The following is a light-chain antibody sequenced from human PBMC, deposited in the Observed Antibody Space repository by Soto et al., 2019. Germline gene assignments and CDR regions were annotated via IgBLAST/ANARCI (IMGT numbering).Light chain of an antibody. V-gene: IGLV2-8*01. Sequence: QSALTQPPSASGSPGQSVTISCTGTSSDVGAYNSVSWYQQHPGKAPRLMIYEVNKRPSGVPDRFSGSKSCNTASLTVSGLQAEDEADYYCNSHGGSNNFWVFGGGTKVTVL. CDR1: SSDVGAYNS. CDR3: NSHGGSNNFWV. CDR2: EVN. J-gene: IGLJ3*02.